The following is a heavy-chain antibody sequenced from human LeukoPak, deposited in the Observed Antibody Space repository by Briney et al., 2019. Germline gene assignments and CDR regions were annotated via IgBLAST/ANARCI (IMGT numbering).Heavy chain of an antibody. D-gene: IGHD1-7*01. CDR3: AKGRGITGTTSAGY. Sequence: PGGSLRLSCAASGFTFSNYGMHWVRQAPGKGLEWVAIISYDGSNKYYADSVKGRFTISRDNSKNTLFLQMNSLRAEDTAVYYCAKGRGITGTTSAGYWGQGTLVTVSS. CDR2: ISYDGSNK. J-gene: IGHJ4*02. V-gene: IGHV3-30*18. CDR1: GFTFSNYG.